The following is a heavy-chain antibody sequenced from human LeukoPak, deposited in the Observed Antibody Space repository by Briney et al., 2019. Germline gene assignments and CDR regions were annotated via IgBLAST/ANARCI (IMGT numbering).Heavy chain of an antibody. Sequence: SETLSLTCTVSGGSISSYYWSWIRQPPARGLEWIGYIYYSGSTNYNPSLKSRVTISVDTSKNQFSLKLSSVTAAGTAVYYCARPVVGATTAFDIWGQGTMVTVSS. CDR3: ARPVVGATTAFDI. J-gene: IGHJ3*02. D-gene: IGHD1-26*01. CDR1: GGSISSYY. V-gene: IGHV4-59*01. CDR2: IYYSGST.